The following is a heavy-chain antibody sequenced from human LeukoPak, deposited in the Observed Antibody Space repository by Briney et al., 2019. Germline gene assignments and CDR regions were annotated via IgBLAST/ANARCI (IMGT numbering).Heavy chain of an antibody. CDR1: GFTFSSYD. D-gene: IGHD6-19*01. CDR2: IRYDGSNK. CDR3: AKGSKAVLFTRDHYMDV. J-gene: IGHJ6*03. Sequence: GGSLRLSCAASGFTFSSYDIHWVRQAPGKGLEWVAFIRYDGSNKYYADSVRGRFTISRDNSKNTLYLHMNSLRAEDTAVYFCAKGSKAVLFTRDHYMDVWGKGTTVTIS. V-gene: IGHV3-30*02.